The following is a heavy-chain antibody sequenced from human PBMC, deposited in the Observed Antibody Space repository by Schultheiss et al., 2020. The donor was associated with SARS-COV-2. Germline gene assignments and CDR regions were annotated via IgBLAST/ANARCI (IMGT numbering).Heavy chain of an antibody. Sequence: SETLSLTCTVSGGSISSGGYYWSWIRQHPGKGLEWIGYIYYRGSTYNNPSLKSRVTMSVDTSKNQFSLKLSSVTAADTAVYYCARDGGRDYYGMDVWGQGTTVTVSS. J-gene: IGHJ6*02. CDR3: ARDGGRDYYGMDV. CDR2: IYYRGST. CDR1: GGSISSGGYY. D-gene: IGHD3-3*01. V-gene: IGHV4-31*03.